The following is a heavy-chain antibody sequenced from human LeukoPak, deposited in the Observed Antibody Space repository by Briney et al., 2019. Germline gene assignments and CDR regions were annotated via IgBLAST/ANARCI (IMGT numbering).Heavy chain of an antibody. CDR1: GFSFDDYA. J-gene: IGHJ4*02. CDR3: AKGSYIYGSSPIDS. V-gene: IGHV3-9*03. CDR2: ISWNSGNI. Sequence: SLRLSCAASGFSFDDYAMHWVRQAPGKGLEWVSGISWNSGNIGYADSVKGRFTISRDNAKNSLYLQMNSLRAEDMAFYYCAKGSYIYGSSPIDSWGQGTLVTVPS. D-gene: IGHD5-18*01.